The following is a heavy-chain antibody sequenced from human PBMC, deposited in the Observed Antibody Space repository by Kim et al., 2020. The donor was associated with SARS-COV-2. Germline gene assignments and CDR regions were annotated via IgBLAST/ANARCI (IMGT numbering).Heavy chain of an antibody. CDR3: ARPRHSSTTWYFAL. V-gene: IGHV4-34*01. CDR2: INHSGST. J-gene: IGHJ2*01. Sequence: SETLSLTCAVYGESFSGYFWSWIRQPPGKGLEWIGEINHSGSTHYNPSLKSRVTMSVDTSKNQFSLRLSSVTAADTAIFYCARPRHSSTTWYFALWGRGTLVTVSS. CDR1: GESFSGYF. D-gene: IGHD6-13*01.